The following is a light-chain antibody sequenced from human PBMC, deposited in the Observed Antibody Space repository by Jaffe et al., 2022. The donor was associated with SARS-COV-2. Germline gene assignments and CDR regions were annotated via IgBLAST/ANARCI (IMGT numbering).Light chain of an antibody. CDR1: SSNIGKNY. V-gene: IGLV1-51*01. J-gene: IGLJ3*02. Sequence: QSALTQPPSVSAAPGQKVTISCSGTSSNIGKNYVSWYQQFPGTAPKLLFYHNDKRPSGIPVRFSGSKSGTSATLGITGLQTGDEADYYCATWDSGLRTWVFGGGTKLTVL. CDR2: HND. CDR3: ATWDSGLRTWV.